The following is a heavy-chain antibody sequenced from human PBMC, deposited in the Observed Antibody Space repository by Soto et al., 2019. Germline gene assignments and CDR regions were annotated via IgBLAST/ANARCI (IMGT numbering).Heavy chain of an antibody. D-gene: IGHD3-22*01. V-gene: IGHV1-46*01. J-gene: IGHJ4*02. CDR2: ISPSGGST. CDR1: GYTFTSYY. Sequence: ASVKVSCKASGYTFTSYYMHWVRQAPGQGLEWMGIISPSGGSTSYAQKFQGRVTMTRDTSTSTVYMELSSLRSEDTAVYYCARDKDPIAYYDSSGLDYWGQGTLVTV. CDR3: ARDKDPIAYYDSSGLDY.